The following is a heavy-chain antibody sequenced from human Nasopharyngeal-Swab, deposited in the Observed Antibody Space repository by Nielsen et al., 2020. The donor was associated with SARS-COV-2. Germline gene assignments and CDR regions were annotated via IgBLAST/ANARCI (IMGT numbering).Heavy chain of an antibody. J-gene: IGHJ4*02. CDR2: LKSGGGT. CDR1: GFTVSSNF. D-gene: IGHD1-26*01. Sequence: GESLKISCEASGFTVSSNFVSWVRQAPGKGLEWVSLLKSGGGTFYADSVRGRFTISRDNSRNTVYLQMNSLRAEDTAVYYCARVRQSGAYFPFDSWGLGTLVTVSS. V-gene: IGHV3-53*01. CDR3: ARVRQSGAYFPFDS.